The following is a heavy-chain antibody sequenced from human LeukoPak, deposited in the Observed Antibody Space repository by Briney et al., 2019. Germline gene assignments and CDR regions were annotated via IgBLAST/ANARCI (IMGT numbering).Heavy chain of an antibody. D-gene: IGHD6-13*01. CDR1: GFTVSSNY. CDR3: ARSYSSSWFAYGGMDV. J-gene: IGHJ6*02. Sequence: GGSLRLSCAASGFTVSSNYMSWVRQAPGKGLEWVSVIYSGGSTYYADSVKGRFTISRDNSKNTLYLQMSSLRAEDTAVYYCARSYSSSWFAYGGMDVWGQETTVTVPS. V-gene: IGHV3-66*01. CDR2: IYSGGST.